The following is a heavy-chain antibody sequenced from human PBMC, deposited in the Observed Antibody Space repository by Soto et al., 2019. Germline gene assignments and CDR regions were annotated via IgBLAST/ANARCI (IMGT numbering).Heavy chain of an antibody. CDR1: GASISTSYW. V-gene: IGHV4-4*02. D-gene: IGHD3-9*01. Sequence: QVQLQESGPTLVKPSETLSLTCAVSGASISTSYWWSWVRQSPGKGLEWIGEIHYNGTTNYNPSLESRVSISMDKSKNQFSLNLNSVTAADTAMYFCTRALLKALDYWGQGTLVTVSS. CDR3: TRALLKALDY. J-gene: IGHJ4*02. CDR2: IHYNGTT.